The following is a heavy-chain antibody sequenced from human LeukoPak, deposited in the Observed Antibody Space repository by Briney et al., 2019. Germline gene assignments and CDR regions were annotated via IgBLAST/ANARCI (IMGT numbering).Heavy chain of an antibody. D-gene: IGHD2-2*01. J-gene: IGHJ5*02. V-gene: IGHV1-2*02. CDR3: ARVRGYCSSTSCSAFNWFDP. Sequence: ASVKVSCKASGYTFTGYYMHWVRQAPGQGLEWMGWINPNSGGTNYAQKFQGRVTMTRDTSISTAYMELSRLRSDDTAVYYCARVRGYCSSTSCSAFNWFDPWGQGTLVTVSS. CDR1: GYTFTGYY. CDR2: INPNSGGT.